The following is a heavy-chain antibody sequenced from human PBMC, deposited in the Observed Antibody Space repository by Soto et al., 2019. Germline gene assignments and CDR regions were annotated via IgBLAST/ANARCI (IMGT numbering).Heavy chain of an antibody. Sequence: EVHLVESGGGLVKPGGSLRLSCAASGFTFSNAWINWVRQAPGKGLEWVGRVKSKNDGGTTDFAAPVKGRFAISREDSKNMVYLEMNSLQTEDTAIYYCTTDSYITSIIVRFDYWGHGTLVTVSS. CDR1: GFTFSNAW. V-gene: IGHV3-15*07. CDR3: TTDSYITSIIVRFDY. J-gene: IGHJ4*01. D-gene: IGHD3-22*01. CDR2: VKSKNDGGTT.